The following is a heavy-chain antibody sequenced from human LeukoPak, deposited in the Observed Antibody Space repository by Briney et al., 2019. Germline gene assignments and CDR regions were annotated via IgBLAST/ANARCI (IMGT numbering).Heavy chain of an antibody. Sequence: QRLEWMGGIIPIFGTANYAQKFQGRVTITTDESTSTAYMELSSLRSEDTAVYYCARGRGIAAAGTPAFDYWGQGTLVTVSS. CDR3: ARGRGIAAAGTPAFDY. CDR2: IIPIFGTA. D-gene: IGHD6-13*01. J-gene: IGHJ4*02. V-gene: IGHV1-69*05.